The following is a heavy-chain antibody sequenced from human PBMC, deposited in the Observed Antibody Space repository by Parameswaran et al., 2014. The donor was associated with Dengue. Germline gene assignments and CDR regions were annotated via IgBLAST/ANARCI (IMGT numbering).Heavy chain of an antibody. Sequence: WVRQAPGQGLEWMGIINPSGGSTSYAQKFQGRVTMTRDTSTSTVYMELSSLRSEDTAVYYCARDLGQWLVNPTEDYWGQGTLVTVSS. CDR3: ARDLGQWLVNPTEDY. D-gene: IGHD6-19*01. J-gene: IGHJ4*02. CDR2: INPSGGST. V-gene: IGHV1-46*01.